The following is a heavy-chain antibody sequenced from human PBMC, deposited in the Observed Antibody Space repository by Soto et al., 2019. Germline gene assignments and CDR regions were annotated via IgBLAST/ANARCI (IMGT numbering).Heavy chain of an antibody. CDR1: GFTFHTFA. Sequence: EVQLLESGGGLVQPGGSLRLSCVASGFTFHTFAMLWVRQAPGKGLEWVSLIRHDSAATYYIESVKGRFTISRDNSKNTLYLQRSSLRAEDTGMYICASQAFRGATGTTGGQGTRVTVSS. CDR3: ASQAFRGATGTT. D-gene: IGHD1-1*01. J-gene: IGHJ4*02. V-gene: IGHV3-23*01. CDR2: IRHDSAAT.